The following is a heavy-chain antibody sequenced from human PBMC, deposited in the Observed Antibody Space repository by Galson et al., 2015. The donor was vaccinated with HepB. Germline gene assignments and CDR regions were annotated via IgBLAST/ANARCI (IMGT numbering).Heavy chain of an antibody. V-gene: IGHV4-30-2*01. CDR1: DVSISGNGYS. Sequence: TLSLTCVVYDVSISGNGYSWNWVRQPPGKDLEWIGSIYHGGSTYYNPSLKSRVTISVDRSKNQFSLKLSSVTAADTAVYYCARGIVVAPVWGAFDIWGQGTMVTVSS. J-gene: IGHJ3*02. D-gene: IGHD2-15*01. CDR2: IYHGGST. CDR3: ARGIVVAPVWGAFDI.